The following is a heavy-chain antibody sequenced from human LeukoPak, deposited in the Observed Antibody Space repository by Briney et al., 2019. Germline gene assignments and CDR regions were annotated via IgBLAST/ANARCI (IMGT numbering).Heavy chain of an antibody. V-gene: IGHV4-61*02. CDR2: IYASGST. Sequence: SQTLSLTCTVSGGSISGGSFYWTWIRQPAGKGLEWIGRIYASGSTNYNSSLKSRVTISVDTSKNQFSLRLSSVTAADTAVYYCARGGDSSSWSVDYWGQGTLVTVSS. CDR1: GGSISGGSFY. D-gene: IGHD6-13*01. CDR3: ARGGDSSSWSVDY. J-gene: IGHJ4*02.